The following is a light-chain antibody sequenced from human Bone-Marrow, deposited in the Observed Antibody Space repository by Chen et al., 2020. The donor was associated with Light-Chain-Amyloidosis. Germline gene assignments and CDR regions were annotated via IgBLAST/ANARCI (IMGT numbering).Light chain of an antibody. J-gene: IGLJ3*02. CDR2: DSN. CDR1: NIGSKS. Sequence: SCVLTQPPSPSVAPGQKATNTGGGSNIGSKSGHWYQQKPGQGPVMLGYDSNAQRPGIPARFSGSNSGDTATLTISRVEAGNEADYYCQVWDGISDHSVFGGGSKLTVL. V-gene: IGLV3-21*02. CDR3: QVWDGISDHSV.